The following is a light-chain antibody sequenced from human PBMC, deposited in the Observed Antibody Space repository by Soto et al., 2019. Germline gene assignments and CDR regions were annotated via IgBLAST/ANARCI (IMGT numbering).Light chain of an antibody. Sequence: QSALTQPPSASGSPEQSVTISCTGTSSDVGGYNYVSWYQQHPGKAPKFLIFEVSRRPSGVPDRFSGSKSGNTASLTVSGLQADDEADYYCSSYAGSNTPVIFGGGTKLTVL. CDR1: SSDVGGYNY. CDR3: SSYAGSNTPVI. J-gene: IGLJ2*01. CDR2: EVS. V-gene: IGLV2-8*01.